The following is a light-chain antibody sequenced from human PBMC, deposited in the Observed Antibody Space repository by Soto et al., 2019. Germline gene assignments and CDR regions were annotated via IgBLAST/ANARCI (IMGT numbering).Light chain of an antibody. CDR1: QGISSY. CDR2: AAS. V-gene: IGKV1-9*01. CDR3: QQYYSYPFT. Sequence: DIHLTQSPSFLSASVGDRVTITCRASQGISSYLAWYQQKPGKAPKLLIYAASTLQSGVPSRFSGSGSGTEFTLTISSLQPEDFATYYCQQYYSYPFTFGPGTKVDIK. J-gene: IGKJ3*01.